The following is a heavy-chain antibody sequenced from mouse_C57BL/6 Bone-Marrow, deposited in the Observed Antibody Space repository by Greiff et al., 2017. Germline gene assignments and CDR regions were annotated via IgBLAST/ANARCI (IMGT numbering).Heavy chain of an antibody. Sequence: EVMLVESGGGLVKPGGSLKLSCAASGFTFSSYTMSWVRQTPEKRLQWVAAISGGGGNTYYPDSVKSRFTISVDNAKIILYLQMSSLRSEDTALYYCARQVTAVIATKYFDVWGTGTTVTVSS. CDR3: ARQVTAVIATKYFDV. CDR1: GFTFSSYT. J-gene: IGHJ1*03. CDR2: ISGGGGNT. V-gene: IGHV5-9*01. D-gene: IGHD1-1*01.